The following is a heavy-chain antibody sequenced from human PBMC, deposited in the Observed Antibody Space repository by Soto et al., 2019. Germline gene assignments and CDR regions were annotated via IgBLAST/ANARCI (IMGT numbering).Heavy chain of an antibody. CDR3: ARALWEVGGAFDI. CDR1: GGSISSGGYS. J-gene: IGHJ3*02. D-gene: IGHD1-26*01. V-gene: IGHV4-30-2*01. Sequence: QLQLQESGSGLVKPSQTLSLTCAVSGGSISSGGYSWSWIRQPPGKGLEWIGYIYHSGSTYYNPSLRSRVTISVDRSKDQFSLKLSSVTAGDTAVYYCARALWEVGGAFDIWGQGTMVTVSS. CDR2: IYHSGST.